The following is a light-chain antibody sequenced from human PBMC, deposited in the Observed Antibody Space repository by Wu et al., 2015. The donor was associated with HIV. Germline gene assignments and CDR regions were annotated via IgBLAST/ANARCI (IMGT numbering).Light chain of an antibody. J-gene: IGKJ4*01. V-gene: IGKV1-33*01. CDR3: QQYDNLPLT. CDR1: RHKQV. Sequence: GDXVTTXLPGESRHKQVFKLVSAETRESPKLLIYDAANLETGVPSRFSGSGSGTDFTLTISSLQPEDIATYYCQQYDNLPLTFGGGTKVEIK. CDR2: DAA.